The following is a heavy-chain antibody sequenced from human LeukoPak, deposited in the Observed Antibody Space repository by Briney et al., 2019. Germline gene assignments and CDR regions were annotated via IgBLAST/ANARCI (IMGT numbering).Heavy chain of an antibody. V-gene: IGHV1-46*01. J-gene: IGHJ4*02. CDR2: IYPRDGST. CDR3: ARDQEGFDY. Sequence: ASVKVSCKASGYTFSSYYMHWVRQAPGQGLEWMGMIYPRDGSTSYAQKFQGRVTVTRDTSTSTVHMELSGLRSEDTAVYYCARDQEGFDYWGQGTLVTVSS. CDR1: GYTFSSYY.